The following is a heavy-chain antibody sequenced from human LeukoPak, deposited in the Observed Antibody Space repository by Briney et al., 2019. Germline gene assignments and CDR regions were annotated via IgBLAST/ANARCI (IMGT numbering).Heavy chain of an antibody. J-gene: IGHJ4*02. CDR1: GFTLSNYT. V-gene: IGHV3-33*08. D-gene: IGHD3-22*01. CDR2: IWYDGSNK. CDR3: AREGYYDSSGSLDY. Sequence: GGSLRLSCAASGFTLSNYTMNWVRQAPGKGLEWVAVIWYDGSNKYYADSVKGRFTISRDNSKNTLYLQMNSLRAEDTAVYYCAREGYYDSSGSLDYWGQGTLVTVSS.